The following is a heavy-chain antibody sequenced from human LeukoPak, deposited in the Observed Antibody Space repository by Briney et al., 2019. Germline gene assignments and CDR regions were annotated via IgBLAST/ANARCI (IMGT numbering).Heavy chain of an antibody. V-gene: IGHV4-34*01. D-gene: IGHD3-3*01. CDR2: VNDGGRT. J-gene: IGHJ4*02. CDR1: GGSFSGYT. CDR3: ARSLDFWGNSGNYFDF. Sequence: SETLSLTCSVSGGSFSGYTWNWIRQSPGQGLEWVGEVNDGGRTNYHPSLKSRVTISVDTSKSQFSLMMSSVTAADTAVYFCARSLDFWGNSGNYFDFWGQGILVTVSS.